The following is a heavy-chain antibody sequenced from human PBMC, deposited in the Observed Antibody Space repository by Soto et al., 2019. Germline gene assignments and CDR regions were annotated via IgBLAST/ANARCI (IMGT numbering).Heavy chain of an antibody. CDR1: GGSISSYY. V-gene: IGHV4-59*08. CDR2: IYYSGST. Sequence: ASETLSLTCTVSGGSISSYYWSWIRQPPGKGLEWIGYIYYSGSTNYNPSLKSRVTISVDTSKNQFSLKLSSVTAADTAIYYCARRLVSTETFDYWGQGTLVTVSS. J-gene: IGHJ4*02. D-gene: IGHD5-12*01. CDR3: ARRLVSTETFDY.